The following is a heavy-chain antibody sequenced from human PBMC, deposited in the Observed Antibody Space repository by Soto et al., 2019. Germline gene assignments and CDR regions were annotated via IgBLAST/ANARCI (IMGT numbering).Heavy chain of an antibody. D-gene: IGHD2-15*01. CDR3: ARGDREDILVVVGARPGEYGTDI. CDR2: IAYDGSNA. Sequence: QVQLVESGGGVVQPGGSLRLSCAASGFTFRNHAMHWVRQAPGKGLECLAVIAYDGSNAFYRDSVKGRVTVSRDNSKDTVYLYMNSLRSEDTGVYYCARGDREDILVVVGARPGEYGTDIWGQGTTVIVSS. CDR1: GFTFRNHA. J-gene: IGHJ6*02. V-gene: IGHV3-30-3*01.